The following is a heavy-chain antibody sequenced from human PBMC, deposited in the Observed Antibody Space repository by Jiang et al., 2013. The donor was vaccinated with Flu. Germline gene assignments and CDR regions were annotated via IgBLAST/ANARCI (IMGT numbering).Heavy chain of an antibody. CDR1: YD. V-gene: IGHV1-18*04. J-gene: IGHJ4*02. CDR3: ARDKRPIAGVDY. Sequence: YDISWVRQAPGQGLEWMGWISAYNGNTNYAQKLQGRVTMTTDTSTSTAYMELRSLRSDDTAVYYCARDKRPIAGVDYWGQGTLVTVSS. D-gene: IGHD6-13*01. CDR2: ISAYNGNT.